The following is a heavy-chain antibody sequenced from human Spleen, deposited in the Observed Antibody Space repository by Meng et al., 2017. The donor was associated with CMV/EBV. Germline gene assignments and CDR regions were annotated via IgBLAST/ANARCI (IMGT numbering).Heavy chain of an antibody. Sequence: SLKISCAASGFTFSEYAMHWVRQTPGKGLEWVSGISWNSDNIGYVDSVKGRFTISRDNARKSLYLEMNSLRVEDTALYYCTKDRSFRGFDYWGQGILGTVS. V-gene: IGHV3-9*01. J-gene: IGHJ4*02. CDR1: GFTFSEYA. CDR2: ISWNSDNI. CDR3: TKDRSFRGFDY.